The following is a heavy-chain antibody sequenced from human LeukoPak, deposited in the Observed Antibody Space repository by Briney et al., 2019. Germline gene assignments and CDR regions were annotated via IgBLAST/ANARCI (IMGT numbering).Heavy chain of an antibody. D-gene: IGHD6-19*01. CDR2: IHYSGST. J-gene: IGHJ4*02. CDR3: ASIVAGTESCDY. Sequence: PSETLSLTCTVSGGSISSYYWSWIRQPPGKGLEWIGYIHYSGSTNYNPSLKSRVTISVDTSKNQFSLKLSSVTAADTAVYYCASIVAGTESCDYWGQGTLVTVSS. CDR1: GGSISSYY. V-gene: IGHV4-59*12.